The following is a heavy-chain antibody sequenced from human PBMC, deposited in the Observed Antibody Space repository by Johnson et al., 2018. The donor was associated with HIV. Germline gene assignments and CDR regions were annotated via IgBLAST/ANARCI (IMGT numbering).Heavy chain of an antibody. V-gene: IGHV3-20*04. D-gene: IGHD7-27*01. Sequence: VQLVESGGGVVRPGGSLRLSCEGSGFRFGDSAMSWVRQAPGKGLEWVSGVHWHGVGRTYGYSVKGRFSISRDNVKNSMHLQMDRLRAEDTALYYCARDPSTQDSRLTGDFGAFDIWGQGTMVVVSS. CDR2: VHWHGVGR. CDR3: ARDPSTQDSRLTGDFGAFDI. J-gene: IGHJ3*02. CDR1: GFRFGDSA.